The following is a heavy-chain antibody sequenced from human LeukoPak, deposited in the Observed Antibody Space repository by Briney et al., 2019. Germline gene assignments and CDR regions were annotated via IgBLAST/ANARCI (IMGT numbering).Heavy chain of an antibody. CDR3: ARDQDDYGDFFGY. V-gene: IGHV3-74*01. CDR2: INSDGSRT. Sequence: PGGSLRLSCAASGFTFSSYRMHWVRQAPGKGLVWVSRINSDGSRTNYADSVKGRFTISRDNAKNTLSLQLNSLRAEDTAVYYCARDQDDYGDFFGYWGQGALVTVSS. D-gene: IGHD4-17*01. J-gene: IGHJ4*02. CDR1: GFTFSSYR.